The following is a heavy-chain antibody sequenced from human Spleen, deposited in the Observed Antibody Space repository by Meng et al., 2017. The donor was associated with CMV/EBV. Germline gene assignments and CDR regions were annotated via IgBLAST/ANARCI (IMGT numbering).Heavy chain of an antibody. CDR2: IYSGGST. Sequence: GGSLRLSCAASGFTVSSNYMSWVRQAPGKGLEWVSVIYSGGSTYYADSVKGRFTISRDNSKNTLYLQMNSLRAEDTAVYYCAKAGVRYYYYYGMDVWGQGTTVTVSS. D-gene: IGHD3-10*01. J-gene: IGHJ6*02. CDR1: GFTVSSNY. CDR3: AKAGVRYYYYYGMDV. V-gene: IGHV3-53*01.